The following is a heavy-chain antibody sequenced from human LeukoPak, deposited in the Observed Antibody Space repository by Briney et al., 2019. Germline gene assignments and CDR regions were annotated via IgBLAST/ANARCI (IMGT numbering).Heavy chain of an antibody. V-gene: IGHV4-30-2*01. CDR2: IYHSGST. J-gene: IGHJ4*02. D-gene: IGHD6-19*01. CDR1: GGSISSGGYY. CDR3: ARDPLIAVAVPGSNFDY. Sequence: SQTLSLTCTVSGGSISSGGYYWSWIRQPPGKGLEWIGYIYHSGSTYYNPSLKSRVTISVDRSKNQFSLKLSSVTAADTAVYYCARDPLIAVAVPGSNFDYWGQGTLVTVSS.